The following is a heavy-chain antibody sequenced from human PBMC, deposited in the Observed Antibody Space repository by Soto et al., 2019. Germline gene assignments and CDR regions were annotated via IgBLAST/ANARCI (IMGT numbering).Heavy chain of an antibody. CDR3: ARLEGLATISYYFDF. V-gene: IGHV4-39*01. D-gene: IGHD3-9*01. CDR1: DDSINSDKYY. J-gene: IGHJ4*02. CDR2: IYYRGNA. Sequence: QLQLQESGPGLVKPSETLSPTCSVSDDSINSDKYYWGGIRQPPGKGLEWIGSIYYRGNAYYNPSLQTRFTISLNKSKSQSSLKLNSVTAADSAVYFCARLEGLATISYYFDFWGPGALGTVSS.